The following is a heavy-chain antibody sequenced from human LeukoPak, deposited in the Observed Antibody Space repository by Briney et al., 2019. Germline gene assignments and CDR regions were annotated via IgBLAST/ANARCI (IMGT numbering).Heavy chain of an antibody. CDR1: GYTFTNYG. D-gene: IGHD2-15*01. Sequence: AAVKVSFKSSGYTFTNYGISWLRQPPAQGLEWMGWISSYNGNTNYEQKLEDRVTMTTDTSTSTAYMELRSLMSDETAVYYCARDDGYCSGGSCPNVYWGQGTLVTVSS. CDR2: ISSYNGNT. V-gene: IGHV1-18*01. J-gene: IGHJ4*02. CDR3: ARDDGYCSGGSCPNVY.